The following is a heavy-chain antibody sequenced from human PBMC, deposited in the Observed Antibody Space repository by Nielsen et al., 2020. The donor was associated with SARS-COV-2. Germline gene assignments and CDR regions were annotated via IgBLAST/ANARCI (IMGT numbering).Heavy chain of an antibody. J-gene: IGHJ5*02. CDR1: GYRFSVYY. Sequence: ASVKVSCKAPGYRFSVYYMHWVRQAPGQGLEWMGRINPNSGGPNYAQKFQGRVTMTRDTSISTAYMELSRLRSDDTAVYYCARDYGENYGDYKDENWFDPWGQGTLVTVSS. D-gene: IGHD4-17*01. CDR3: ARDYGENYGDYKDENWFDP. CDR2: INPNSGGP. V-gene: IGHV1-2*06.